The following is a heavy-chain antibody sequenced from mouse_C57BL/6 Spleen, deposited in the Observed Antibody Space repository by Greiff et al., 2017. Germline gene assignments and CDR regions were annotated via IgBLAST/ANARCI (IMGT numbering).Heavy chain of an antibody. Sequence: DVQLQESGPGLVKPSQSLSLTCSVTGYSITSGYYWNWIRQFPGNKLEWMGYISYDGSNNYNPSLKNRISITRDTSKNQFFLKLNSVTTEDTATYYCARRGDYGSSYAMDYWGQGTSVTVSS. CDR3: ARRGDYGSSYAMDY. J-gene: IGHJ4*01. D-gene: IGHD1-1*01. CDR2: ISYDGSN. CDR1: GYSITSGYY. V-gene: IGHV3-6*01.